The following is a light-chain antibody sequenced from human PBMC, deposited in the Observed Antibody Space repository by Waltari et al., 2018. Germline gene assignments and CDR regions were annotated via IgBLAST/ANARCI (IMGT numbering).Light chain of an antibody. CDR2: DAS. Sequence: DIVLSQSPATLSLSPGERATLSCRASQSVSRYLAWSQQKPGQAPRLLIYDASNRATGIPVRFSGSGSGTDFTLTISSLGPEDFAVYYCLQHSNWPRFTFGPGTKVDIK. CDR3: LQHSNWPRFT. CDR1: QSVSRY. J-gene: IGKJ3*01. V-gene: IGKV3-11*01.